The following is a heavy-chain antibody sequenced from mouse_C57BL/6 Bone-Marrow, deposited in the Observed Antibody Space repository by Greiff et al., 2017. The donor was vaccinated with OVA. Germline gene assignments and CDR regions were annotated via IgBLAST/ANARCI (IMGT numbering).Heavy chain of an antibody. CDR1: GFTFSDYY. J-gene: IGHJ2*01. Sequence: DVHLVESEGGLVQPGSSMKLSCTASGFTFSDYYMAWVRQVPEKGLEWVANINYDGSSTYYLDSLKSRFIISRDNAKNILYLQMSSLKSEDTATYYCARGDYGYGSSFDYWGQGTTLTVSS. CDR3: ARGDYGYGSSFDY. D-gene: IGHD1-1*01. V-gene: IGHV5-16*01. CDR2: INYDGSST.